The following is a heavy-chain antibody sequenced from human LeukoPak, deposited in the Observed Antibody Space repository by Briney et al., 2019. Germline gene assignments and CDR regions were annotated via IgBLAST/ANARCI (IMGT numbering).Heavy chain of an antibody. CDR1: GFTFSSYA. V-gene: IGHV3-23*01. J-gene: IGHJ4*02. D-gene: IGHD3-22*01. CDR2: ISGSGGST. CDR3: AKAHDSSGSFQPFDY. Sequence: GGSLRLSCAASGFTFSSYAMSWVRQAPGKGLEWVSTISGSGGSTYYADSVKGRLTISRDSSKNTLYLQMNSLRAEDTAVYYCAKAHDSSGSFQPFDYWGQGTLVTVSS.